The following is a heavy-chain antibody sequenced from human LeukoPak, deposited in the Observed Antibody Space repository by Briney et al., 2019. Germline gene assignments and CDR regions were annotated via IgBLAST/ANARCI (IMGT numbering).Heavy chain of an antibody. CDR3: ARFRRTTHAFDI. J-gene: IGHJ3*02. CDR1: GFTFSSYS. Sequence: GGSLRLSCAASGFTFSSYSMNWVRQAPGKGLAWVSYIGSSTSTIYYTDSVKGRFTISRDNSKNTLYLQMNSLRAEDTAVYYCARFRRTTHAFDIWGQGTMVTVSS. D-gene: IGHD1-1*01. CDR2: IGSSTSTI. V-gene: IGHV3-48*01.